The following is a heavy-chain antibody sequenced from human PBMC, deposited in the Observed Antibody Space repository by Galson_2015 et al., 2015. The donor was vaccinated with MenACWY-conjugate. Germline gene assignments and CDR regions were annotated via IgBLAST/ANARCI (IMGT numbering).Heavy chain of an antibody. CDR1: GFTFSSYG. Sequence: SLRLSCAASGFTFSSYGMHWVRQAPGKGLEWVAVISYDGSNKYYADSVKGRFTISRDNSKNTLYLQMNSLRAEDTAVYYCAKGGLWYSSGWYSNYYYYGMDVWDQGTTVTVSS. J-gene: IGHJ6*02. D-gene: IGHD6-19*01. CDR2: ISYDGSNK. CDR3: AKGGLWYSSGWYSNYYYYGMDV. V-gene: IGHV3-30*18.